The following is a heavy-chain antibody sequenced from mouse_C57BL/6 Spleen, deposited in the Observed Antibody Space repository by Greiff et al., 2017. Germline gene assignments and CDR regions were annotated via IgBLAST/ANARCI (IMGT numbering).Heavy chain of an antibody. Sequence: QVQLQQSGAELVRPGASVKLSCKASGYTFTDSYINWVKQRPGQGLEWIARIYPGSGNTYYNEKFKGKATLTAEKSSSTAYMQLSSLTSEDSAVYFCARDGYYFAYWGQGTLVTVSA. CDR1: GYTFTDSY. J-gene: IGHJ3*01. D-gene: IGHD2-3*01. CDR3: ARDGYYFAY. CDR2: IYPGSGNT. V-gene: IGHV1-76*01.